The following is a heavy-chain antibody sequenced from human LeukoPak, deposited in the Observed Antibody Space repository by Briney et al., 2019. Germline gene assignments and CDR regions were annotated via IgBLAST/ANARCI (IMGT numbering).Heavy chain of an antibody. CDR3: AREGTNYDFWSGYSDLDY. CDR2: TAGSGISK. D-gene: IGHD3-3*01. CDR1: GFTFNNYA. J-gene: IGHJ4*02. Sequence: GGSLRLSCVASGFTFNNYAMSWVRQAPGRGLEWASSTAGSGISKDYADSVKGRFTISRDNSKNTLYLQMNSLRAEDTAVYYCAREGTNYDFWSGYSDLDYWGQGTLVTVSS. V-gene: IGHV3-23*01.